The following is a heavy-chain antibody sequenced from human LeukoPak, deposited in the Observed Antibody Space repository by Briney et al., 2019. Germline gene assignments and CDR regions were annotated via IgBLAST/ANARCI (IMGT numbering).Heavy chain of an antibody. CDR3: AKDRRHHSYYSGMDV. CDR1: GGSFSGYY. V-gene: IGHV4-34*01. Sequence: SETLSLTCAVYGGSFSGYYWSWIRQPPGKGLEWIGEINHSGSTNYNPSLKRRVTISVDTSKNQFSLKLSSVTAADTAVYYCAKDRRHHSYYSGMDVGGQGPTVTVS. CDR2: INHSGST. J-gene: IGHJ6*02.